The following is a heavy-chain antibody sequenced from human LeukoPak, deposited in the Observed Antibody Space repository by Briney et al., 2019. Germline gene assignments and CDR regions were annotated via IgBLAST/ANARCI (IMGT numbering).Heavy chain of an antibody. Sequence: GGSLRLSCAASGFTFDDYAMHWVRQAPGKGLEWVSGISWNSGSIGYADSVKGRFTISRDNAKNSLYLQMNSLRAEDTAVYYCARADSVMVRGLIRYYYGMDVWGQGTTVTVSS. D-gene: IGHD3-10*01. CDR2: ISWNSGSI. J-gene: IGHJ6*02. CDR3: ARADSVMVRGLIRYYYGMDV. V-gene: IGHV3-9*01. CDR1: GFTFDDYA.